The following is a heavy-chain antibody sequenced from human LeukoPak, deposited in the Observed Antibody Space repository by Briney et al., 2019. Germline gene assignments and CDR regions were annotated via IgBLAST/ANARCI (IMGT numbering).Heavy chain of an antibody. CDR1: GFTFSSYE. Sequence: PGGSLRLSCAASGFTFSSYEMNWVRQAPGKGLEWVSYITTSGSTKYYADSVKGRFTISRDNAKNSLYLQMNSLRAEDTAVYYCAKGIVGADRSVFDYWGQGTLVTVSS. J-gene: IGHJ4*02. CDR2: ITTSGSTK. CDR3: AKGIVGADRSVFDY. V-gene: IGHV3-48*03. D-gene: IGHD1-26*01.